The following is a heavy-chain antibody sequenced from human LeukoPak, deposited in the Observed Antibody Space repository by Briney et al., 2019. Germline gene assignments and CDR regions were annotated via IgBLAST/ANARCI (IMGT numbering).Heavy chain of an antibody. CDR3: ARGQGRITMVRGPPFYYMDV. CDR1: GGSISIYS. V-gene: IGHV4-4*07. D-gene: IGHD3-10*01. Sequence: SETLSLTCTVPGGSISIYSWSWIRQPAGKGLEWIGSIYTSGSTNYNPSPMSRVTMSVDTSKNQFSLKLSSVTAADTAVYYCARGQGRITMVRGPPFYYMDVWGKGTTVTVSS. CDR2: IYTSGST. J-gene: IGHJ6*03.